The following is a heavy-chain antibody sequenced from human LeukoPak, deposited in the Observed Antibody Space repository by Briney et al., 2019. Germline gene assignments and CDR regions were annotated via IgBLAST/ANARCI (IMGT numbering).Heavy chain of an antibody. J-gene: IGHJ4*02. CDR3: AHYGDYGGLFDY. V-gene: IGHV4-39*07. CDR1: GGSISSGDYY. Sequence: SQTLSLTCTVSGGSISSGDYYWSWIRQPPGTGLEWIGSIYYSGSTYYNPSLKSRVTISVDTSKNQFSLKLSSVTAADTAVYYCAHYGDYGGLFDYWGQGTLVTVSS. D-gene: IGHD4-17*01. CDR2: IYYSGST.